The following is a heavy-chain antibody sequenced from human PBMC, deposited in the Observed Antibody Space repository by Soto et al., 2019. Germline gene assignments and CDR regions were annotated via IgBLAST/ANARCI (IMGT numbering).Heavy chain of an antibody. CDR2: IYSGGST. CDR3: ARDYSNYVGIFDY. D-gene: IGHD4-4*01. J-gene: IGHJ4*02. V-gene: IGHV3-66*01. Sequence: GGSLRLSCAASGFTVSSNYMSRVRQAPGKGLEWVSVIYSGGSTYYADSVKGRFTISRDNSKNTLYLQMNSLRAEDTAVYYCARDYSNYVGIFDYWGQGTLVTVSS. CDR1: GFTVSSNY.